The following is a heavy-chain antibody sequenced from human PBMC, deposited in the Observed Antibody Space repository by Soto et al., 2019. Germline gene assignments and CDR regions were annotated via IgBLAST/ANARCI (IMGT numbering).Heavy chain of an antibody. Sequence: QVQLVQSGAEVKKPGSSVKVSCKASGGTFSSYAISWVRQAPGQGLEWMGGIIPIFGTANYAQKFQGRVTITAEESTSTAYMELSSLRSEDTAVYYCARHVDGIVATISVGNWFDPWGQGTLVTVSS. CDR3: ARHVDGIVATISVGNWFDP. CDR1: GGTFSSYA. V-gene: IGHV1-69*01. CDR2: IIPIFGTA. D-gene: IGHD5-12*01. J-gene: IGHJ5*02.